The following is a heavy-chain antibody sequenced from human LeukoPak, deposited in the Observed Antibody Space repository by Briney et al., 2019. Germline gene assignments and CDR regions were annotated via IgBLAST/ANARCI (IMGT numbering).Heavy chain of an antibody. Sequence: SETLSLTRTVSGGSISSYYWSWIRQPPGKGLEWIGYIYYSGSTNYNPSLKSRVTISVDTSKNQFSLKLSSVTAADTAVYYCARAQYVRYFDYWGQGTLVTVSS. CDR1: GGSISSYY. CDR2: IYYSGST. V-gene: IGHV4-59*08. CDR3: ARAQYVRYFDY. J-gene: IGHJ4*02. D-gene: IGHD3-16*01.